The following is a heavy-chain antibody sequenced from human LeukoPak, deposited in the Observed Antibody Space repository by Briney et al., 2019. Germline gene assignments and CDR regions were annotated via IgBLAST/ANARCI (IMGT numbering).Heavy chain of an antibody. CDR1: GFTVSSNY. Sequence: TGGSLRLSCAASGFTVSSNYMSWVRQAPGKGLEWVANIKKDGSEKYYVDSVKGRFTISRDNAKNSLYLQMNSLRAEDTAVYFCARGLYSSTTYYFDYWGQGTLVTVSS. CDR3: ARGLYSSTTYYFDY. V-gene: IGHV3-7*03. J-gene: IGHJ4*02. CDR2: IKKDGSEK. D-gene: IGHD6-13*01.